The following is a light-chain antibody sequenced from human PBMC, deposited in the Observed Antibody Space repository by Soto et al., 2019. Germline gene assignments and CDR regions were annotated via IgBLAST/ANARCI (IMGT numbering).Light chain of an antibody. Sequence: SYELTQPPSVSVSPGQTASITCSGDDLGDKYVCWYQQKPGQSPVVVIYQDTERPSGIPERFSGSSSGNTATLTISGTQAMDEADYYCQAWDSSSVVFGGGTKVTVL. J-gene: IGLJ2*01. CDR2: QDT. CDR3: QAWDSSSVV. V-gene: IGLV3-1*01. CDR1: DLGDKY.